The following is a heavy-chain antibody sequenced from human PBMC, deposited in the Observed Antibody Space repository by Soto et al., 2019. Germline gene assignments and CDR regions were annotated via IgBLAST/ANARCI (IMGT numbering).Heavy chain of an antibody. V-gene: IGHV4-59*01. CDR3: ARGGDSYGYGEYYYYGMDV. D-gene: IGHD5-18*01. Sequence: PSETLSLTCTVSGGSISSYYWSWIRQPPGKGLEWIGYIYYSGSTNYNPSLKSRVTISVDTSKNQFSLKLSSVTAADTAVYYCARGGDSYGYGEYYYYGMDVWGQGTTVTVS. J-gene: IGHJ6*02. CDR1: GGSISSYY. CDR2: IYYSGST.